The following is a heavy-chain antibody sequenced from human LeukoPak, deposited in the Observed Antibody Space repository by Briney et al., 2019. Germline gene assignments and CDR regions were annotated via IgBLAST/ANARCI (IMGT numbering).Heavy chain of an antibody. CDR1: GFTFSGYT. CDR3: ARVGYYASGPFSYFDY. CDR2: ISYDGSNE. J-gene: IGHJ4*02. Sequence: GGSLRLSCAASGFTFSGYTMHWVRQAPGKGLEWVAVISYDGSNEYYADSVKGRFTISRDNSKNTLYLQMNSLSVEDTAVYYCARVGYYASGPFSYFDYWGQGTLVTVSS. V-gene: IGHV3-30-3*01. D-gene: IGHD3-10*01.